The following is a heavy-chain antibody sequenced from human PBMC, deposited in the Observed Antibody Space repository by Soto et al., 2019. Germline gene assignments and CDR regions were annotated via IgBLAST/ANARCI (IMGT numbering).Heavy chain of an antibody. CDR3: ARSTWSGTTFDY. J-gene: IGHJ4*02. V-gene: IGHV4-4*02. D-gene: IGHD3-10*02. CDR2: IYHSGST. Sequence: QVQLQESGPGLVKPSGTLSLTCAVSGGSISSSNWWSWVRQPPGKGLGWIGEIYHSGSTNYTPSLQSRVXTXVXXSKNQFSLKLSSVTAADTAVYYCARSTWSGTTFDYWGQGTLVTVSS. CDR1: GGSISSSNW.